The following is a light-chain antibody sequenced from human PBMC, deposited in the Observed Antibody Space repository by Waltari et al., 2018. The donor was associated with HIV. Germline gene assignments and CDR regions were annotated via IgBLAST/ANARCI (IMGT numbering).Light chain of an antibody. Sequence: QSVLTQPTSVSETQGQRVAMAGSATRFLLGRHSHSWYQFIPGQVPHRLIYESFPRPSGIPEPFFASKSGNSATLGIAGLHTEDEGEYFCATWDIVSRSFVFGGGTRLTVL. V-gene: IGLV1-51*01. CDR1: RFLLGRHS. J-gene: IGLJ7*01. CDR2: ESF. CDR3: ATWDIVSRSFV.